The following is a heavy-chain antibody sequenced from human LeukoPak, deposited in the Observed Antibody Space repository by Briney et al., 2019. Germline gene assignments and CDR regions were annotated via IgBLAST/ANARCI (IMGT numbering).Heavy chain of an antibody. V-gene: IGHV3-21*01. J-gene: IGHJ6*04. CDR1: GFTFNYYS. D-gene: IGHD3-10*02. CDR3: AELGITMIGGV. Sequence: PGGSLRLSCAASGFTFNYYSMNWVRQAPGKGLEWVSSISSSGSYIYYADSVKGRFTISRDNAKNSLYLQMNSLRAEDTAVYYCAELGITMIGGVWGKGTTVTISS. CDR2: ISSSGSYI.